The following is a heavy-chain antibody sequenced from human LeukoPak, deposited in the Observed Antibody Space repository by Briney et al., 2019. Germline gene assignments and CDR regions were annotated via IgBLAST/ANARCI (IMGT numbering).Heavy chain of an antibody. CDR1: GFTFSSYE. CDR2: IRSSGSTI. J-gene: IGHJ3*02. Sequence: QPGGSLRLSCAASGFTFSSYEMIWVRQAPGKGLEWVSYIRSSGSTIYYADSVKGRFTISRDNAKNSLYLQMNSLRAEDTALYYCAKGTRPLVAGNAFDIWGQGTMVTVSS. V-gene: IGHV3-48*03. CDR3: AKGTRPLVAGNAFDI. D-gene: IGHD6-19*01.